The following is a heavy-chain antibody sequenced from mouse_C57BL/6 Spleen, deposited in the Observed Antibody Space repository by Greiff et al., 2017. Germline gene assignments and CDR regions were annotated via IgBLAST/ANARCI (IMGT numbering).Heavy chain of an antibody. CDR2: IYPGDGDT. D-gene: IGHD2-5*01. CDR3: ASTYYSNY. Sequence: QVQLKQSGPELVKPGASVKISCKASGYAFSSSWMNWVKQRPGKGLEWIGRIYPGDGDTNYNGKFKGKATLTADNSSSTAYMQLSSLTSEDSAVYFCASTYYSNYWGQGTTLTVSS. J-gene: IGHJ2*01. V-gene: IGHV1-82*01. CDR1: GYAFSSSW.